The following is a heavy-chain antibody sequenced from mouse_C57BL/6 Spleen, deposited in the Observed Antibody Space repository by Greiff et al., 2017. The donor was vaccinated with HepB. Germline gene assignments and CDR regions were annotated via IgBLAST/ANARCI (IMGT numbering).Heavy chain of an antibody. CDR1: GYAFSSSW. Sequence: VQLQQSGPELVKPGASVKISCKASGYAFSSSWMNWVKQRPGKGLEWIGRIYPGDGDTNYNGKFKGKATLTADKSSSTAYMQLSSLTSEDSAVYVCARDYYGSSYAMDYWGQGTSVTVSS. D-gene: IGHD1-1*01. CDR2: IYPGDGDT. V-gene: IGHV1-82*01. CDR3: ARDYYGSSYAMDY. J-gene: IGHJ4*01.